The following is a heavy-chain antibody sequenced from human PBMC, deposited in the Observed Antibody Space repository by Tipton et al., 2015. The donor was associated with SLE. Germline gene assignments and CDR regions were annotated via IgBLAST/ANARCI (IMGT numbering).Heavy chain of an antibody. V-gene: IGHV4-38-2*02. CDR1: GYSIRSGYY. D-gene: IGHD2-21*01. CDR3: ARSGHIVVVVLGYFDV. CDR2: IYHSGST. Sequence: TLSLTCTVSGYSIRSGYYWGWIRQPPGKGLEWIGSIYHSGSTYYNPSLKSRVTIPVDTSKDQFSLKLSSVTAADTAVYYCARSGHIVVVVLGYFDVWGRGTLVTVSS. J-gene: IGHJ2*01.